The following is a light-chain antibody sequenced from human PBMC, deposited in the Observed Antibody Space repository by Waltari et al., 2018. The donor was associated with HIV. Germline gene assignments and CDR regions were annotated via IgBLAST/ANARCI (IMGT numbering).Light chain of an antibody. J-gene: IGKJ2*01. Sequence: EIVMTQSPATLSVSPGERATLTWRADQRVASNLAWYQQRPGQAGRLLIYGAFIRATGIPARFSGSGSGTEFTLTSSSLQSEDFAIYYCQQYNDWPLMYTFGQGTKLEIK. CDR2: GAF. CDR3: QQYNDWPLMYT. CDR1: QRVASN. V-gene: IGKV3-15*01.